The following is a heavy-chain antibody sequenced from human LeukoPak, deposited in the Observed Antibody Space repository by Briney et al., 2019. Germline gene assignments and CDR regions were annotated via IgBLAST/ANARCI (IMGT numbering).Heavy chain of an antibody. Sequence: PGGSLRFSCAASGFSLSNYNRSWVRQAPGKGLEWVSGISDSGGTTYYADSVKGRFTISRDNSKNTLYLQMNSLTAEDTAVYYCAKDRRPFWSVYLDYWGQGALVTVSS. CDR3: AKDRRPFWSVYLDY. CDR1: GFSLSNYN. J-gene: IGHJ4*02. CDR2: ISDSGGTT. V-gene: IGHV3-23*01. D-gene: IGHD3-3*01.